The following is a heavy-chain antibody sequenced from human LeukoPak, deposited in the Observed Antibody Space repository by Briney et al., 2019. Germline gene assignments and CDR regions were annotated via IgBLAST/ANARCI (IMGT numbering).Heavy chain of an antibody. Sequence: SVKVSCKASGGTFSSYAISWVRQAPGQGLEWMGGIIPIFGTANYAQKFQGRVTITADESTSTAYMELSSLRSEGTAVYYCARGPIQTYGGSYGETWGQGTLVTVSS. CDR3: ARGPIQTYGGSYGET. D-gene: IGHD1-26*01. J-gene: IGHJ5*02. V-gene: IGHV1-69*13. CDR1: GGTFSSYA. CDR2: IIPIFGTA.